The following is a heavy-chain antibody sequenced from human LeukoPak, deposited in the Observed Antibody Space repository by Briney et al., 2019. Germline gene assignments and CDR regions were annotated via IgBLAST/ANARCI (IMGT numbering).Heavy chain of an antibody. CDR3: ARGDYYDSSGGDYYYMDV. Sequence: ASVKVSCKASGYTFTSYGISWVRQAPGQGLEWMGWISAYNGNTNYAQKLQGRVTMTTDTSTGTAYMELRSLRSDDTAVYYCARGDYYDSSGGDYYYMDVWGKGTTVTVSS. J-gene: IGHJ6*03. D-gene: IGHD3-22*01. CDR2: ISAYNGNT. CDR1: GYTFTSYG. V-gene: IGHV1-18*01.